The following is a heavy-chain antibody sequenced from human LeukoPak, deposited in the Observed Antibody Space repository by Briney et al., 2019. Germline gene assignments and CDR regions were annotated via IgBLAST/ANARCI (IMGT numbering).Heavy chain of an antibody. D-gene: IGHD6-19*01. J-gene: IGHJ4*02. V-gene: IGHV3-21*05. CDR2: ITTDGGFM. CDR1: GFTFSAFS. Sequence: GGSLRLSCAASGFTFSAFSMNWVRQAPGEGLEWISYITTDGGFMSYADSLKGRFTISRDNAKNSLYLQMNTLRGEDTAVYYCARGRAGHYFDYWGQGTLVAVSS. CDR3: ARGRAGHYFDY.